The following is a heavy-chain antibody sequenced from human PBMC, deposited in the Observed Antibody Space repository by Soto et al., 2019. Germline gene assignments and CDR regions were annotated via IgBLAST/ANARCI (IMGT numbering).Heavy chain of an antibody. V-gene: IGHV4-59*01. CDR2: FFYTGST. CDR1: TGSTNSFY. Sequence: QVQLQVSGPGLVKPSATLSLSCTVSTGSTNSFYWSWIRQPPGKGLQWLGYFFYTGSTNHNPSLKSRVTISLDMSSNQFSLRLSSVTAAATAMYYCARSRDGYNLNPMDQWGQGLLVTVSS. J-gene: IGHJ4*02. D-gene: IGHD5-12*01. CDR3: ARSRDGYNLNPMDQ.